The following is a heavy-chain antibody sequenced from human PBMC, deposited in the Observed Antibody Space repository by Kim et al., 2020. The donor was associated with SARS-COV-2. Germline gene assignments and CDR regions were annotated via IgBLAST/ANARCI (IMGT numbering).Heavy chain of an antibody. CDR3: ASRSAAILYGMDV. J-gene: IGHJ6*02. V-gene: IGHV3-64*01. D-gene: IGHD2-2*01. Sequence: YANSGKGRFTHSRENSKNTLYLQMGRLRAEDMAVYYCASRSAAILYGMDVWGQGTTVTVSS.